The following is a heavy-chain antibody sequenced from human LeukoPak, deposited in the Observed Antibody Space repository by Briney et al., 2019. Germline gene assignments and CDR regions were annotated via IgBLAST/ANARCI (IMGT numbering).Heavy chain of an antibody. D-gene: IGHD5-18*01. CDR3: ATRTASNRYFYYMDV. CDR2: IIPMFNAA. CDR1: GGTFSSYA. J-gene: IGHJ6*03. V-gene: IGHV1-69*13. Sequence: GASVKVSCKASGGTFSSYAFNWGRQAPGQGLEWGGGIIPMFNAAIYARKFQGRATITADESTSTAYMELSSLKSEDTAVFYCATRTASNRYFYYMDVWGKGTTVTVSS.